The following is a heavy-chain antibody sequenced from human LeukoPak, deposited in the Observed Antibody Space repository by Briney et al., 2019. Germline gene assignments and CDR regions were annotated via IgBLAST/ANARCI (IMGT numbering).Heavy chain of an antibody. CDR1: GFTFSSYG. J-gene: IGHJ3*02. Sequence: GGTLRLSCAASGFTFSSYGMSWVRQAPGKGLEWVSAISGSGGSTYYADSVKGRFTISRDNSKNTLYLQMNSLRAEDTAVYYCAKDTTFGGVISQGGAFDIWGQGTMVTVSS. CDR2: ISGSGGST. V-gene: IGHV3-23*01. CDR3: AKDTTFGGVISQGGAFDI. D-gene: IGHD3-16*02.